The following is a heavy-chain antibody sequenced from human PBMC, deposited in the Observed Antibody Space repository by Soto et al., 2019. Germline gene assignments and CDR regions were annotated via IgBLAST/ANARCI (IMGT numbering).Heavy chain of an antibody. CDR2: IKSKTDGGTT. Sequence: GGSLRLSCAASGFTFSNAWMSWVRQAPGKGLEWVGRIKSKTDGGTTDYAAPVKGRLSISRDDSKNTLYLQMNSLKTVDTAVYYCTTAHDYDILTGYYTEAFDIWGQGTMVTVSS. V-gene: IGHV3-15*01. CDR1: GFTFSNAW. D-gene: IGHD3-9*01. CDR3: TTAHDYDILTGYYTEAFDI. J-gene: IGHJ3*02.